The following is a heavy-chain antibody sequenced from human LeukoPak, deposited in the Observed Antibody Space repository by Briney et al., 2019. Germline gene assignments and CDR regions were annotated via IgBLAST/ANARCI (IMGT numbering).Heavy chain of an antibody. CDR2: IYYSGST. CDR3: ARVTYTNAWT. CDR1: GGSISSYY. Sequence: SETLSLTCTVSGGSISSYYWSWIRQPPGKGLEWIGYIYYSGSTNYNPSLKSRVAISVDTSKNQFSLKLSSVTAADTAVYYCARVTYTNAWTWGQGTLVTVSS. J-gene: IGHJ5*02. D-gene: IGHD6-19*01. V-gene: IGHV4-59*01.